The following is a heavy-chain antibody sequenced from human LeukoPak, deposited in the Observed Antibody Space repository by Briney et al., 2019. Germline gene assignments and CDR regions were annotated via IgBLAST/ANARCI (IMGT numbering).Heavy chain of an antibody. CDR1: GYTFTSYD. CDR3: ARAYYGSSGFDY. J-gene: IGHJ4*02. CDR2: MNPNSGNT. D-gene: IGHD3-10*01. Sequence: GASVKVSCKASGYTFTSYDINWVGQATGQGLEWMGWMNPNSGNTGYAQKFQGRVTITRNTSISTAYMELSSLKASDTAMYYCARAYYGSSGFDYWGQGTLVTVSS. V-gene: IGHV1-8*03.